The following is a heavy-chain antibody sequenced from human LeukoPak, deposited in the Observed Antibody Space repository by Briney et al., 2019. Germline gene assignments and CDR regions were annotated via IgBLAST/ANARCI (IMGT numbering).Heavy chain of an antibody. V-gene: IGHV1-8*01. CDR1: GYTFTTYD. D-gene: IGHD3-22*01. J-gene: IGHJ5*02. Sequence: WASVKVSCKASGYTFTTYDINWVRQAPGQGLEWMGWMNSIRGNTGYAQKFQGRVTMTRDTSISTAYMELSSLRSEDTAVYYCARAMFYYDSSGYYAWFDPWGQGTLVTVSS. CDR2: MNSIRGNT. CDR3: ARAMFYYDSSGYYAWFDP.